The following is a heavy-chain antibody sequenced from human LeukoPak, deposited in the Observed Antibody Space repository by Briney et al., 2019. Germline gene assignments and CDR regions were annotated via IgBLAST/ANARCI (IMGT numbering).Heavy chain of an antibody. CDR2: LIPLFRTA. CDR3: TRPVWDTSPGAFDI. CDR1: GGNFNTFP. J-gene: IGHJ3*02. V-gene: IGHV1-69*13. Sequence: SVKVSCKAPGGNFNTFPCNWVRQAPGQRLEWMGGLIPLFRTANYAQKFQGRLTITADESISTTYMELSSLTPDDTAVYYCTRPVWDTSPGAFDIWGQGTMVTVSS. D-gene: IGHD3-16*01.